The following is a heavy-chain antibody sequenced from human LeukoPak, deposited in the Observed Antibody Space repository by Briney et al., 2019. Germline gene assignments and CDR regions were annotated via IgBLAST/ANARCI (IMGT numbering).Heavy chain of an antibody. D-gene: IGHD6-6*01. CDR1: GFTFSSYA. CDR3: AKDPSDSSSY. CDR2: ISGSGDST. V-gene: IGHV3-23*01. Sequence: SGGSLRLSCAVSGFTFSSYAMSLVRQAPGKGLEWVSSISGSGDSTYYAGSVKGRFTISRDNSKNTLYLQMNSLRAEDTAVYYCAKDPSDSSSYWGQGTLVTVSS. J-gene: IGHJ4*02.